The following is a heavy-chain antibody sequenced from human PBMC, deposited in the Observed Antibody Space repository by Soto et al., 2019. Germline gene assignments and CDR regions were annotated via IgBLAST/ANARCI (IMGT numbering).Heavy chain of an antibody. CDR1: GESFSGYY. D-gene: IGHD3-10*01. CDR2: INHSGDT. Sequence: QVQLQQWGAGLLKPSETLSLTCAVYGESFSGYYWSWIRQPPGEGLEWIGEINHSGDTSHNPSLKSRITISVDTSKNQFSLKLSSVTAADTAVYYCARLPRGSNYGMGVWSQGTKVTVSS. CDR3: ARLPRGSNYGMGV. V-gene: IGHV4-34*01. J-gene: IGHJ6*02.